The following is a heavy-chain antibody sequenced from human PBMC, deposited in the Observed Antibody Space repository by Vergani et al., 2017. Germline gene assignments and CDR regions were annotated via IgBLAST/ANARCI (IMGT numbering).Heavy chain of an antibody. CDR3: ARDLLAAAGXSRYYYFYYYMDV. CDR1: GFTFSDYY. J-gene: IGHJ6*03. CDR2: IDSSGNTI. D-gene: IGHD6-13*01. V-gene: IGHV3-11*01. Sequence: QVQLVESGGGLVKPGGSLRLSCAASGFTFSDYYMTWIRQAPGKGLEWVSYIDSSGNTIYYADSVKGRFTISRDNAKNSLYLQMNSLRAEDTAVYYCARDLLAAAGXSRYYYFYYYMDVWGKGTTVTVSS.